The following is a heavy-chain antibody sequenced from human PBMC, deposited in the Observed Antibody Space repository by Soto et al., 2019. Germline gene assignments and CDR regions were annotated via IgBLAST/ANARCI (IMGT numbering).Heavy chain of an antibody. CDR3: ARSTGSFTWYYYGMDV. CDR1: GFTFSSYG. J-gene: IGHJ6*02. CDR2: IWYDGSNK. Sequence: GGSLRLSCAASGFTFSSYGMHWVRQAPGKGLEWVAVIWYDGSNKYYADSVKGRFTISRDNSKNTLYLQMNSLRAEDTAVYYCARSTGSFTWYYYGMDVWGQGTTVTVSS. D-gene: IGHD3-10*01. V-gene: IGHV3-33*01.